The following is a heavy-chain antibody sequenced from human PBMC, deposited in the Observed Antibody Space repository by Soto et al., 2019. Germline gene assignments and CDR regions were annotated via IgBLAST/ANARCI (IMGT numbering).Heavy chain of an antibody. CDR2: ISDYNGRT. J-gene: IGHJ3*02. D-gene: IGHD1-26*01. CDR3: ARDHIPGGRRVAGGDASDI. CDR1: GYIFTSYG. Sequence: QVQLVQSGAEVKKPGASVKVSCKASGYIFTSYGFSWVRQAPGQGLERMGWISDYNGRTKHAQKFQDRVTMTTDTFTSTADMERRSLRSDDAAVYCCARDHIPGGRRVAGGDASDIWGQGTMVTVSS. V-gene: IGHV1-18*01.